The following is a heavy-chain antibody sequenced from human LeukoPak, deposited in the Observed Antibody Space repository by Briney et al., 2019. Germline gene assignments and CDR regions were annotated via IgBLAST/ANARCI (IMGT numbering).Heavy chain of an antibody. Sequence: SKTLSLTCAVYGGSFSGYYWSWIRPPPGKGLEWIGEINHSGSTNYNPSLKSRVTISVDTSKNQFSLKLSSVTAADTAVYYCASIAAAGPRGEYYYYGIDVWGQGTTVTVSS. J-gene: IGHJ6*02. CDR1: GGSFSGYY. V-gene: IGHV4-34*01. CDR2: INHSGST. CDR3: ASIAAAGPRGEYYYYGIDV. D-gene: IGHD6-13*01.